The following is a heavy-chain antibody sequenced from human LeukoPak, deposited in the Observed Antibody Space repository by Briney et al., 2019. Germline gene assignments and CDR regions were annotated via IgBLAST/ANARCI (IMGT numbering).Heavy chain of an antibody. J-gene: IGHJ4*02. CDR2: IKQDGSKK. V-gene: IGHV3-7*04. CDR3: ARVEYTSSSGISYFDY. D-gene: IGHD6-6*01. Sequence: GGSLRLSCAASGFTFSSHWMSWVRQAPGKGLEWVANIKQDGSKKYYVDSVKGRFTISRDNAKNSLYLQMNSLRAEDTAVYYCARVEYTSSSGISYFDYWGQGTLVTVSS. CDR1: GFTFSSHW.